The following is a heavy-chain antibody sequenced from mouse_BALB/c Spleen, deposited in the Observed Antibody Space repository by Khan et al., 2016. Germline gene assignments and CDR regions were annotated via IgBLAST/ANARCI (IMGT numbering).Heavy chain of an antibody. D-gene: IGHD2-4*01. CDR2: IYPGDGDS. CDR1: GYTFTTYW. CDR3: ARGYSYYDYDY. J-gene: IGHJ2*01. Sequence: QVQLQQSGAELARPGASVKLSCKASGYTFTTYWMQWVKQRPGQGLEWIGAIYPGDGDSRYTQKFKGKATLTADKSSSTAYMQLSSLASEDSAVYYSARGYSYYDYDYWGQGTTLTVSS. V-gene: IGHV1-87*01.